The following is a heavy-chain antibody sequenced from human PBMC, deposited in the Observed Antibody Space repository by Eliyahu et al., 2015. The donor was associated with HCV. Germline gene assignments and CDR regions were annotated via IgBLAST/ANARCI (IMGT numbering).Heavy chain of an antibody. J-gene: IGHJ4*02. CDR2: ISSSSSYI. V-gene: IGHV3-21*01. Sequence: EVQLVESGGGLVKPGGSLXLSCAASGFXFSSYSMNWVRQAPGKGLERXSSISSSSSYIYYADSVKGRFTISRDNAKNSLYLQMNSLRAEDTAVYYCARADSSSWYYFDYWGQGTLVTVSS. CDR3: ARADSSSWYYFDY. D-gene: IGHD6-13*01. CDR1: GFXFSSYS.